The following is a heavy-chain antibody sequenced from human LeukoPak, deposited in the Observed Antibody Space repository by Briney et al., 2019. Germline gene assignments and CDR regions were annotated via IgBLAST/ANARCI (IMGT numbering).Heavy chain of an antibody. J-gene: IGHJ4*02. CDR2: MSGRGVST. CDR1: GFTFTNTA. V-gene: IGHV3-23*01. D-gene: IGHD2-15*01. CDR3: AKDCNGGNCYIDY. Sequence: GGSLRLSCAASGFTFTNTAMRWVRPAPGKGLEWVSGMSGRGVSTYYADSVKGRFTISSENSKNTLYLQMNSLRAEDTAIYYCAKDCNGGNCYIDYWGQGTLVTVAS.